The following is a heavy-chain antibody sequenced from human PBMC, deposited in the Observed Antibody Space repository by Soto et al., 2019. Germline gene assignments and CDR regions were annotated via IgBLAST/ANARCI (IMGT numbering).Heavy chain of an antibody. CDR3: ASTQYYYDSSGYYYYDY. CDR2: ISSSSSYT. J-gene: IGHJ4*02. Sequence: PGWSLRLSCASSVFTFIDYYMGWIRQAPGKGLEWVSYISSSSSYTNYADSVKGRFTISRDNAKNSLYLQMNSLRAEDTAVYYCASTQYYYDSSGYYYYDYWGQGTLVTVSS. CDR1: VFTFIDYY. V-gene: IGHV3-11*06. D-gene: IGHD3-22*01.